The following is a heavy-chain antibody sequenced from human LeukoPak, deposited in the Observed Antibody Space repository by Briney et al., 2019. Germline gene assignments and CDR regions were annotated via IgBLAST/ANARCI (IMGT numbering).Heavy chain of an antibody. J-gene: IGHJ4*02. CDR1: GFTVSSDH. CDR2: IYDGDAT. CDR3: AKDPGVYCSSTSCSPGYFDY. Sequence: GGSLRLSCAASGFTVSSDHMSWVRQAPGKGLEWVSVIYDGDATQYADSVKGRFTISRDNSKNTLYLQMNSLRAEDTAVYYCAKDPGVYCSSTSCSPGYFDYWGQGTLVTVSS. D-gene: IGHD2-2*01. V-gene: IGHV3-66*01.